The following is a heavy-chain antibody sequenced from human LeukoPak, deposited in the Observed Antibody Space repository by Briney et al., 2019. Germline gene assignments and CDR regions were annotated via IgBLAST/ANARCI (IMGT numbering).Heavy chain of an antibody. V-gene: IGHV3-7*01. CDR3: ARDRAGGSYYVALDAFDI. J-gene: IGHJ3*02. Sequence: GGSLRLSCAASGFTFSSYWMSWVRQAPGRGLEWVANIKQDGSEKYYVDSVKGRFTISRDNAKNSLYLQMNSLRAEDTAVYYCARDRAGGSYYVALDAFDIWGQGTMVTVSS. CDR1: GFTFSSYW. CDR2: IKQDGSEK. D-gene: IGHD1-26*01.